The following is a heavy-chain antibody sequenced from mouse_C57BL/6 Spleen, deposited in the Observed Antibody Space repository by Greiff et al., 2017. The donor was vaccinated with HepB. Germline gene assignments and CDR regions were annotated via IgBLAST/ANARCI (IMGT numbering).Heavy chain of an antibody. J-gene: IGHJ2*01. CDR2: ISSGSSTI. D-gene: IGHD1-1*01. Sequence: EVKLMESGGGLVKPGGSLKLSCAASGFTFSDYGMHWVRQAPEKGLEWVAYISSGSSTIYYADTVKGRFTISRDNAKNTLLLQMTSLRSEDTAMYYCARCITAVVATGYFDYWGQGTTLTVSS. CDR3: ARCITAVVATGYFDY. CDR1: GFTFSDYG. V-gene: IGHV5-17*01.